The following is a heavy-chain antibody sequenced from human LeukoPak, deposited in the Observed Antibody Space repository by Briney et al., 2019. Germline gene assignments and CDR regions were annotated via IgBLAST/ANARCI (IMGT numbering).Heavy chain of an antibody. CDR2: IYYSGST. CDR1: GDSISSSSYY. D-gene: IGHD1-14*01. V-gene: IGHV4-39*07. J-gene: IGHJ4*02. Sequence: SETLSLTCTVSGDSISSSSYYWGWIRQPPGKGLEWIGSIYYSGSTYYNPSLKSRVTISVDTSKNQFSLKLSSVTAADTAVYYCARDITGSFDYWGQGALVTVSS. CDR3: ARDITGSFDY.